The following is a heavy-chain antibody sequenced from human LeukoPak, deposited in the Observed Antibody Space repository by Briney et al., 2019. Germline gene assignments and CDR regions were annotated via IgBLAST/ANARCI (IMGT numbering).Heavy chain of an antibody. CDR1: GGSISSGGYS. CDR2: MYHSGTT. Sequence: SQTLPLTCAVSGGSISSGGYSWSWIRQPPGKGLEWIGYMYHSGTTHYNPSLKGRVTISVDRSKNQSSLKLSSVTAADTAVYYCVRGYYYDSSGYWVRAFDIWGQGTMVTVSS. V-gene: IGHV4-30-2*01. J-gene: IGHJ3*02. D-gene: IGHD3-22*01. CDR3: VRGYYYDSSGYWVRAFDI.